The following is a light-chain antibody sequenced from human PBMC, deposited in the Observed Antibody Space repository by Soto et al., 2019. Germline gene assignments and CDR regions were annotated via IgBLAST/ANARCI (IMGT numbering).Light chain of an antibody. CDR3: PELNSYPRT. Sequence: DIQLTQSPSFLSASVGDRVTITCRASQGSSSSLAWYQQKPGKAPKLLIYAASTLQSGVPSRFSGRGSGTEFTLTIGSLQPEDFATYYCPELNSYPRTFGQGTKVDIK. V-gene: IGKV1-9*01. CDR2: AAS. CDR1: QGSSSS. J-gene: IGKJ1*01.